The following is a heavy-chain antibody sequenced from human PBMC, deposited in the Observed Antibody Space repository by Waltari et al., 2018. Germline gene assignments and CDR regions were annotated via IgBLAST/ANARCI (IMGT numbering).Heavy chain of an antibody. Sequence: QVQLQELGPGLVKPSGTLSLTCAVSGGSISSSNWWSWVRQPPGKGLEWIGEIYHSGSTNYNPSLKSRVTISVDKSKNQFSLKLSSVTAADTAVYYCARGSYYDFWSGYYNYYGMDVWGQGTTVTVSS. CDR3: ARGSYYDFWSGYYNYYGMDV. V-gene: IGHV4-4*02. J-gene: IGHJ6*02. CDR1: GGSISSSNW. D-gene: IGHD3-3*01. CDR2: IYHSGST.